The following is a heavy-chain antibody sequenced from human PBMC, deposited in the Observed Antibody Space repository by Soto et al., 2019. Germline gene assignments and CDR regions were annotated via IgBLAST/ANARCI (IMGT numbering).Heavy chain of an antibody. J-gene: IGHJ5*02. Sequence: SETLSLTCAAYGGSFSGYYWSWIRQPPGKGLEWIGEINHSGSTNYNPSLKSRVTISVDTSKNQFSLKLSSVTAADTAVYYCARGIGVVLMVYAPRDPNWFDPWGQGTLVTVSS. D-gene: IGHD2-8*01. CDR1: GGSFSGYY. CDR2: INHSGST. V-gene: IGHV4-34*01. CDR3: ARGIGVVLMVYAPRDPNWFDP.